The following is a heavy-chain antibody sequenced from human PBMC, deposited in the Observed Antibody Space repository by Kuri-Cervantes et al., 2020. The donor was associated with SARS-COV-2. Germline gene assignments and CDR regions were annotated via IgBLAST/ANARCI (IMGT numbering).Heavy chain of an antibody. CDR2: INHSGGST. D-gene: IGHD3-9*01. V-gene: IGHV1-46*01. CDR1: GGTFSSYA. J-gene: IGHJ4*02. CDR3: ARGGHDILTYYFDY. Sequence: ASVKVSCKASGGTFSSYAISWVRQAPGQGLEWMGIINHSGGSTSYAQKFQGRVTMTRDTSTSTVYMELSSLRSEDTAVYYCARGGHDILTYYFDYWGQGTLVTVSS.